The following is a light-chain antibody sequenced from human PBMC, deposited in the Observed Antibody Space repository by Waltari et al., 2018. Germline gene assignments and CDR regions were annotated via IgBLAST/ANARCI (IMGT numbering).Light chain of an antibody. CDR2: GTS. CDR1: QSVRST. CDR3: QQYDHWPWT. V-gene: IGKV3D-15*01. Sequence: DIVMTPSPATLSLSPGESATLSCRAIQSVRSTFAWFQQKPGQPPRLLIYGTSTRATGIPARFSGSGSGTEFSLTISSLQPEDFATYYCQQYDHWPWTFGQGTRVEAK. J-gene: IGKJ1*01.